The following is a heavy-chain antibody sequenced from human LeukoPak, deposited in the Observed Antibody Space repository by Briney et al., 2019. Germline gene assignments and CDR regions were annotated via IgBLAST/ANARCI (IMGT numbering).Heavy chain of an antibody. CDR1: GYTFTGYY. CDR3: ARGSRRITNIWDPNHYFDY. Sequence: GASVKVSCKASGYTFTGYYMHWVRQAPGQGLEWMGWINPNSGGTNYAQKFQGRVTMTRDTSISTAYMELSRLRSDDTAVYYCARGSRRITNIWDPNHYFDYWGQGTLVTVSS. CDR2: INPNSGGT. D-gene: IGHD3-10*01. V-gene: IGHV1-2*02. J-gene: IGHJ4*02.